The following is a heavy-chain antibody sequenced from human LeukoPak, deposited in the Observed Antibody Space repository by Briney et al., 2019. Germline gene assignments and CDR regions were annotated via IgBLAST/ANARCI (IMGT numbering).Heavy chain of an antibody. CDR3: AREYDFWSGTDY. CDR2: ISGSGGST. CDR1: GFTFSSYA. Sequence: GGSLRLSCAASGFTFSSYAMSWARQAPGKGLEWVSAISGSGGSTYYADSVKGRFTISRDNSKNTLYLQMNSLRAEDTAVYYCAREYDFWSGTDYWGQGTLVTVSS. J-gene: IGHJ4*02. D-gene: IGHD3-3*01. V-gene: IGHV3-23*01.